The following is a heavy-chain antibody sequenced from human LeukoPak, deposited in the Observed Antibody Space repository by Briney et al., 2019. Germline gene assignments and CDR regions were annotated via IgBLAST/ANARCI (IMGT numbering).Heavy chain of an antibody. J-gene: IGHJ4*02. D-gene: IGHD1-26*01. CDR1: GFTFSSYA. V-gene: IGHV3-30-3*01. CDR2: ISYDGSNK. Sequence: GGSLRLSCAASGFTFSSYAMHWVRQAPGKGLEWVAVISYDGSNKYYADSVKGRFTISRDNAKNSLYLQMNSLRAEDTAVYYCARVRIRGSYTDYWGQGTLVTVSS. CDR3: ARVRIRGSYTDY.